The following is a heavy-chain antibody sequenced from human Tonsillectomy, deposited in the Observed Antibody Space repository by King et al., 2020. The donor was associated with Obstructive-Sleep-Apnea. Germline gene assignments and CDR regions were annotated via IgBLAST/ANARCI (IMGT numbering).Heavy chain of an antibody. CDR3: ARGCSSGCPETDY. Sequence: QLVQSGGGLVKPGGSLRLSCAASGFTFSSYSMNWVRQAPGKGLEWVSSISSSSSYIYYANSVKGRFTISRDNAKHSLYLQMNSLRAEDTAVYYCARGCSSGCPETDYGGQGTLVTGSS. D-gene: IGHD6-19*01. CDR1: GFTFSSYS. CDR2: ISSSSSYI. J-gene: IGHJ4*02. V-gene: IGHV3-21*01.